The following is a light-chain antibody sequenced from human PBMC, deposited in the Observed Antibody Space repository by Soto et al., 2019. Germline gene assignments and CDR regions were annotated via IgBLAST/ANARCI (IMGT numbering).Light chain of an antibody. J-gene: IGLJ2*01. CDR3: SSYRTGSVI. CDR1: SRDVGGYNY. CDR2: NFN. Sequence: QSALTQRASVSGSPGQSITISCTGTSRDVGGYNYISWYQQHPGKTPRLIIYNFNNRPSGVSNRFSGSKSGNTASLTISGLQAEDEADYYCSSYRTGSVIFGGGTKLTVL. V-gene: IGLV2-14*03.